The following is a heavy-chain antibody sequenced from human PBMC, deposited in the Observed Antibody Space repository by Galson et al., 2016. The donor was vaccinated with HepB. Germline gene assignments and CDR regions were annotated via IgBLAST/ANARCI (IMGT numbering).Heavy chain of an antibody. CDR2: IGISGAT. V-gene: IGHV3-13*01. CDR1: GFSFSSYD. J-gene: IGHJ4*02. CDR3: VRAFTTTWYHFDY. D-gene: IGHD3-22*01. Sequence: SLRLSCAASGFSFSSYDMHWVRQATGKGLEWVSAIGISGATYYSDSVRGRFTISGENARDSFYLQMNGLTAGDTALYYCVRAFTTTWYHFDYWGQGNRGHCLL.